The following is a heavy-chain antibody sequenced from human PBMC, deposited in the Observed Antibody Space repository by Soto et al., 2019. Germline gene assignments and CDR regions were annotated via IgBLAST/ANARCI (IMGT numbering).Heavy chain of an antibody. CDR1: GGSISSSSYY. Sequence: QLQLQESGPGLVKPSETLSLTCTVSGGSISSSSYYWGWIRQPPGKGLEWIGSIYYSGSTYYNPSLKSRVTISADTSKNQFSLKLSSVTAADTAVYYCASHANSHFTYSSSWSKWLSASNDAFDIWGQGTMVTVSS. V-gene: IGHV4-39*01. CDR2: IYYSGST. D-gene: IGHD6-13*01. J-gene: IGHJ3*02. CDR3: ASHANSHFTYSSSWSKWLSASNDAFDI.